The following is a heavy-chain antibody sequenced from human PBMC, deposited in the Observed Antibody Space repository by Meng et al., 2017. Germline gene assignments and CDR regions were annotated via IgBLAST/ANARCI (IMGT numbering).Heavy chain of an antibody. CDR1: WNSVSSNSAA. D-gene: IGHD1-26*01. J-gene: IGHJ4*02. CDR3: ARGSYSFDS. Sequence: SCPGLSHPLLTLSHICASSWNSVSSNSAAWNWIRQSPSRGLEWLGRAYYRSKWYHDYAESVKSRISIDPDTSKSQFSLHLRSVTPEDSAVYYCARGSYSFDSWGQRTLVTVSS. V-gene: IGHV6-1*01. CDR2: AYYRSKWYH.